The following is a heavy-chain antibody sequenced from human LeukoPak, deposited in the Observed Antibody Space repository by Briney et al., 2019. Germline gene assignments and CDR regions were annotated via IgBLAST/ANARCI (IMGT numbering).Heavy chain of an antibody. D-gene: IGHD1-26*01. CDR2: IYSSGNT. CDR1: GASISSNNYY. J-gene: IGHJ4*02. Sequence: EASETLSPTCTVSGASISSNNYYWGWVRQPPGKGLEWIGNIYSSGNTYYNASLKSRVTIYIDTSKNQFSLNLSSVTAADTAVYYCAKSGGSGLIDYWGQGTLVTVSS. CDR3: AKSGGSGLIDY. V-gene: IGHV4-39*01.